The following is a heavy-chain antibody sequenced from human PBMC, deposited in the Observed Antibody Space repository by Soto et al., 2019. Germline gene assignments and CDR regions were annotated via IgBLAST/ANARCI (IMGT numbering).Heavy chain of an antibody. CDR1: GDSISRGDCS. D-gene: IGHD6-25*01. Sequence: SETLSLTCAVSGDSISRGDCSWTWIRQPPGKALGWIENIYDGGSTSNKPSIKSRVTISVDTNKNLFSLRLTYMTAANTVVDFCGGGSSACYDYSMDGWGQGTKVT. J-gene: IGHJ6*02. CDR3: GGGSSACYDYSMDG. V-gene: IGHV4-30-2*01. CDR2: IYDGGST.